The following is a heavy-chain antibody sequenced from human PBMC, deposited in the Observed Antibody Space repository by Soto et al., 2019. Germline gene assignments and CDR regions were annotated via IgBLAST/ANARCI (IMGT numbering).Heavy chain of an antibody. CDR3: ANNRGHDPPYYSDT. V-gene: IGHV3-23*01. Sequence: EVLLLESGGGLVQPGGSLRLSCAASGFTFSNYAVHWVRQAPGKGLEWVSSIYGGGDGTHYADSVKGRFTISRDNSKKPLYLQMNSRRAEDSAVNDCANNRGHDPPYYSDTWGQGTLVTVSS. D-gene: IGHD1-1*01. CDR2: IYGGGDGT. J-gene: IGHJ4*02. CDR1: GFTFSNYA.